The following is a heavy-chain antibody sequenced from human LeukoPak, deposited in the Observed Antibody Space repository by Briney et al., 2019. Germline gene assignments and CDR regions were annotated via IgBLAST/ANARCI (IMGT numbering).Heavy chain of an antibody. CDR1: GGSISSYY. D-gene: IGHD1-26*01. V-gene: IGHV4-59*01. CDR2: IYYSGST. J-gene: IGHJ3*02. Sequence: PSETLSLTCTVSGGSISSYYWSWIRQPPGKGLEWIGCIYYSGSTNYNPSLKSRVTISVDTSKNQFSLKLSSVTAADTAVYYCARDSSGSYQLAEENAFDIWGQGTMVTVSS. CDR3: ARDSSGSYQLAEENAFDI.